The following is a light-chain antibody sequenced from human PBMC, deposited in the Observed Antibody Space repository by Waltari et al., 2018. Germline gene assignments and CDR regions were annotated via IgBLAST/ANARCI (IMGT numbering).Light chain of an antibody. CDR2: WAS. CDR3: QQYYTTPYT. V-gene: IGKV4-1*01. Sequence: DIVMTQSPDSLAVSLGERATIHCRSSQNVLFSSNNKNYLAWYQQKPGQPPKLLIYWASTRESGVPDRFSGSGSGTEFTLTISSLQAEDVAIYYCQQYYTTPYTFGQGTKLEIK. J-gene: IGKJ2*01. CDR1: QNVLFSSNNKNY.